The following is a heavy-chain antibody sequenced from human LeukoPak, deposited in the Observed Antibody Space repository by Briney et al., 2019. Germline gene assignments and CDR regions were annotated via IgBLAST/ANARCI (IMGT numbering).Heavy chain of an antibody. CDR2: IYYSGST. CDR1: GGSISSYF. CDR3: ARSSVVGAIDY. J-gene: IGHJ4*02. Sequence: PSETLSLTCTVSGGSISSYFWNWIRQPAGKGLEWIGYIYYSGSTNYNPSLKSRVTISVDTSKNQFSLKLSSVTAADTAVYYCARSSVVGAIDYWGQGTLVTVSS. V-gene: IGHV4-59*01. D-gene: IGHD1-26*01.